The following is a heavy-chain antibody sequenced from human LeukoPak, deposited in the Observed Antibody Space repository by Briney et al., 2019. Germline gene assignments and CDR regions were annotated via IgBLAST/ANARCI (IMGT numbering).Heavy chain of an antibody. CDR1: GFTFSSYS. Sequence: PGGSLRLSCAASGFTFSSYSMNWVRQAPGKGLEWVAIISYDGSNEYYADSVKGRFTISRDNSKNTLYLQMNSLRAEDTAVYYCARDTLGEGEDANYAVYYFDYWGQGTVVTVSS. J-gene: IGHJ4*02. CDR3: ARDTLGEGEDANYAVYYFDY. CDR2: ISYDGSNE. V-gene: IGHV3-30*03. D-gene: IGHD4/OR15-4a*01.